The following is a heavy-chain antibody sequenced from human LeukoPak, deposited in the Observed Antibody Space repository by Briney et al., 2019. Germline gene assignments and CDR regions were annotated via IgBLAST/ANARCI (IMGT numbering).Heavy chain of an antibody. Sequence: ASVKVSCKTSGYTFTSYAMHWVRQAPGQRLEWMGWINAGNGNTKYSQKFQGRVTITRDTSASTAYMELSSLRSEDTAVYYCARPYYDYVWGSYRREHIWFDPWGQGTLVTVSS. CDR1: GYTFTSYA. CDR2: INAGNGNT. D-gene: IGHD3-16*02. CDR3: ARPYYDYVWGSYRREHIWFDP. V-gene: IGHV1-3*01. J-gene: IGHJ5*02.